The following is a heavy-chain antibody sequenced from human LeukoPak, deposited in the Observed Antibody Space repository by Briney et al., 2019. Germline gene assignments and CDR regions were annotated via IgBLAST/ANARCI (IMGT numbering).Heavy chain of an antibody. CDR2: INQDGGRI. V-gene: IGHV3-7*03. D-gene: IGHD3-22*01. CDR3: ARSYNQYYYDSSGYYAY. J-gene: IGHJ4*02. CDR1: GFTFSSHW. Sequence: GGSLRLSCAASGFTFSSHWMNWVRRAPGKGLEWVAIINQDGGRIGYGDSVKGRFTISRDNAQNSLYLQMNSLRAEDTAVYYCARSYNQYYYDSSGYYAYWGQGTLVTVSS.